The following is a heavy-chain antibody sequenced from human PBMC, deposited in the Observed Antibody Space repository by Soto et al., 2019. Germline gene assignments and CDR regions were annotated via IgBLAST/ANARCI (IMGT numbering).Heavy chain of an antibody. V-gene: IGHV3-74*01. D-gene: IGHD3-3*01. Sequence: GGSLRLSCAASGFTSSNYWMHWVRQAPGKGLVWVSLIKNDGSSTNYADSVKGRFTVSRDNSKNTLYLQVNSLRAEDTAVYYCARDKRDLRFLEWSYYFDYWGQGTLVTVSS. J-gene: IGHJ4*02. CDR1: GFTSSNYW. CDR2: IKNDGSST. CDR3: ARDKRDLRFLEWSYYFDY.